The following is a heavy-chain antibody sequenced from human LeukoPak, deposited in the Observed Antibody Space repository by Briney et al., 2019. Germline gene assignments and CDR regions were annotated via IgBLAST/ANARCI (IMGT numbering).Heavy chain of an antibody. J-gene: IGHJ4*02. CDR2: ISYDGSNK. Sequence: GGSLRLSCAASGFTFSSYAMHWVRQAPGKGLEWVAVISYDGSNKYYADSVKGRFTISRDNSKNTLYLQMNSLRAEDTAVYYCARDLLHSSGWYFDYWGQGTLVTVSS. CDR3: ARDLLHSSGWYFDY. D-gene: IGHD6-19*01. V-gene: IGHV3-30-3*01. CDR1: GFTFSSYA.